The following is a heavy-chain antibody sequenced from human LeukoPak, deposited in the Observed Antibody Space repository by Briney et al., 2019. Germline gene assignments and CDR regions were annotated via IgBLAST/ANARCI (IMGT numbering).Heavy chain of an antibody. CDR2: IYHSGST. D-gene: IGHD2-2*01. CDR1: GGSISSSNW. CDR3: ARKNIVVVPAAMESGFDY. V-gene: IGHV4-4*02. J-gene: IGHJ4*02. Sequence: SETLSLTCAVSGGSISSSNWWSWVRQPPGKRLEWIGEIYHSGSTNYNPSLKSRVTISVDKSKNQFSLKLSSVTAADTAVYYCARKNIVVVPAAMESGFDYWGQGTLVTVSS.